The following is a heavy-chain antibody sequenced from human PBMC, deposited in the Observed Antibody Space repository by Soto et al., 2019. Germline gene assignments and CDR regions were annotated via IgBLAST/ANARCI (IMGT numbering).Heavy chain of an antibody. CDR2: ISGSGGST. J-gene: IGHJ4*02. Sequence: GGSLRLSCAASGFTFSSYAMSWVRQAPGKGLEWVSAISGSGGSTYYADSVKGRFTISRDNSKNTLYLQMNSLRAEDTAVYYCARLLAARPLGGNLDYWGQGTLVTVSS. V-gene: IGHV3-23*01. CDR3: ARLLAARPLGGNLDY. D-gene: IGHD6-6*01. CDR1: GFTFSSYA.